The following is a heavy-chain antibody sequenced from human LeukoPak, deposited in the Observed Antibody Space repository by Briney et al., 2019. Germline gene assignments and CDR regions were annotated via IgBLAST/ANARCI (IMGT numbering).Heavy chain of an antibody. J-gene: IGHJ4*02. CDR3: AKDKLDY. CDR1: GFTFSSYA. Sequence: GESLKISCAASGFTFSSYAMSWVRQAPGKGLEWVLAISGSGGSTYYADSVKGRFTISRDNSKNTLYLQMNSLRAEDTAVYYSAKDKLDYWGQGTLVTVSS. V-gene: IGHV3-23*01. CDR2: ISGSGGST.